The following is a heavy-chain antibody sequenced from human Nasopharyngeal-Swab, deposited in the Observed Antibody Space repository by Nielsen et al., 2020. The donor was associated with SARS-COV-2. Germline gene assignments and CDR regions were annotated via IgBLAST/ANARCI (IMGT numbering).Heavy chain of an antibody. V-gene: IGHV3-21*01. CDR2: ISSSGAHV. J-gene: IGHJ4*02. CDR3: ARGGGNYGNYYFDY. Sequence: GESLKISCEASGFTFSSNATNWVRQAPGKGLEWVSSISSSGAHVYQPDSVRGRFTISRDNAKNSLYLQMNSLRVEDTAVYYCARGGGNYGNYYFDYWGQGTLVTVAS. CDR1: GFTFSSNA. D-gene: IGHD4-11*01.